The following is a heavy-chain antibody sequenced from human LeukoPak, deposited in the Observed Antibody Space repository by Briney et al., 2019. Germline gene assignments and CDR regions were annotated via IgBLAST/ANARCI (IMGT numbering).Heavy chain of an antibody. CDR2: INPNSGGT. D-gene: IGHD3-22*01. Sequence: ASVKVSCKASGYTFTGYYMHWVRHAPGQGLEWMGRINPNSGGTNYAQKFQGRVTMTRDTSISTAYMGLSRLRSDDTAVYYCARANHPYYDSSGYFLWGQGTLVTVSS. CDR3: ARANHPYYDSSGYFL. CDR1: GYTFTGYY. V-gene: IGHV1-2*06. J-gene: IGHJ4*02.